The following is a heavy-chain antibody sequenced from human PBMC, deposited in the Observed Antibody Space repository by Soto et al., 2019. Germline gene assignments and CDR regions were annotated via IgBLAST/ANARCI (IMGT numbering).Heavy chain of an antibody. CDR2: IVVGSGNT. Sequence: ASVKVSCKASGFTFTSSAGQWVRQARGQRLEWIGWIVVGSGNTNYAQKFQERVTITRDMPTSTAYMELSSLRSEDTAVYYCAAAGGYSYGWYYYYGMDVWGQGTTVTVSS. CDR1: GFTFTSSA. J-gene: IGHJ6*02. V-gene: IGHV1-58*01. CDR3: AAAGGYSYGWYYYYGMDV. D-gene: IGHD5-18*01.